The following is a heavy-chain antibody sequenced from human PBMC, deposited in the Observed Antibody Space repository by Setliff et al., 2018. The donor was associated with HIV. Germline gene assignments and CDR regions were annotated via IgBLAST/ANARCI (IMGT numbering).Heavy chain of an antibody. D-gene: IGHD3-10*01. CDR2: IYPGNT. V-gene: IGHV4-39*07. J-gene: IGHJ6*03. CDR3: AREWRGRYYYYMDV. Sequence: PSETLSLTCSVSGGSISCRSPYYWGWIRQPPGKGLEWIGSIYPGNTYYNPSLKSRVTISLDTSKNQFSLKLTSMTAADTAVYYCAREWRGRYYYYMDVWGKGTTVTVSS. CDR1: GGSISCRSPYY.